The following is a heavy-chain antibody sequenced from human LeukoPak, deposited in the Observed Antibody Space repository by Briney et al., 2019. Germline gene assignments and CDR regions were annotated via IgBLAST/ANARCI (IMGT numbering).Heavy chain of an antibody. CDR2: IYYSGST. D-gene: IGHD3-22*01. V-gene: IGHV4-39*01. Sequence: PSETLSLTCTVSGGSISSSTYYWGWVRQPPGKGLEWIVSIYYSGSTYYNPSLQSRVTISVDTSRNQFSLKLSSVTAADTAVYYCARHYFESSGFYQPPGYWGQGTLVTVSS. J-gene: IGHJ4*02. CDR1: GGSISSSTYY. CDR3: ARHYFESSGFYQPPGY.